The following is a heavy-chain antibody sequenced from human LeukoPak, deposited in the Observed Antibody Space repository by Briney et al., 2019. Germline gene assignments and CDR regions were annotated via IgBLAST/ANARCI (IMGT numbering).Heavy chain of an antibody. Sequence: KTSETLSLTCAVSGGSISSYYWSWIRQPPGKGLEWIGYIYYSGSTNYNPSLKSRVTISVDTSKNQFSLKLSSVTAADTAVYYCARDSSSSDGAFDIWGQGTMVTVSS. CDR2: IYYSGST. CDR3: ARDSSSSDGAFDI. CDR1: GGSISSYY. J-gene: IGHJ3*02. D-gene: IGHD3-22*01. V-gene: IGHV4-59*01.